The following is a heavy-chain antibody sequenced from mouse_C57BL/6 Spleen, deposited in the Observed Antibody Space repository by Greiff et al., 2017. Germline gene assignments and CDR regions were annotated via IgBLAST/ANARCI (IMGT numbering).Heavy chain of an antibody. CDR2: INPSSGYT. CDR3: ARGYYFDY. Sequence: QVHVKQSGAELARPGASVKMSCKASGYTFTSYTMHWVKQRPGQGLEWIGYINPSSGYTKYNQKFKDKATLTADKSSSTAYMQPSSLTAEDSAVYYCARGYYFDYWGQGTTLTVSS. J-gene: IGHJ2*01. CDR1: GYTFTSYT. V-gene: IGHV1-4*01.